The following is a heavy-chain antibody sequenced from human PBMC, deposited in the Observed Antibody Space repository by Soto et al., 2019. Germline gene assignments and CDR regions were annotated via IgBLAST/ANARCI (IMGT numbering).Heavy chain of an antibody. J-gene: IGHJ3*02. D-gene: IGHD3-10*01. CDR2: ILPIFGTT. Sequence: QVQLVQSGAKVKKPGSSVKVSCKASGGTFSTYTFCWVRQAPGQGLEWMGGILPIFGTTNYAQKFQDRVTITADESASTAYMELSSLRSDDTAVYYCARSVVRGVSSVFDIWGHGTMVTVSS. CDR1: GGTFSTYT. CDR3: ARSVVRGVSSVFDI. V-gene: IGHV1-69*01.